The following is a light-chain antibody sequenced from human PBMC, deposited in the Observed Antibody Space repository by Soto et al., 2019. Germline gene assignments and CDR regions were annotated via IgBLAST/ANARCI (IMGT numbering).Light chain of an antibody. CDR3: MQALQTPT. Sequence: DIVMTQSPLSLPVTPGEPASISCRSSQSLLHSNGYNYLDWYLQKPGQSPQLLIYLGSNRAPGVPDRFSASGSGKDFTLKISRVEAEDVGVYYCMQALQTPTFGGGTRVEMK. CDR1: QSLLHSNGYNY. V-gene: IGKV2-28*01. J-gene: IGKJ4*01. CDR2: LGS.